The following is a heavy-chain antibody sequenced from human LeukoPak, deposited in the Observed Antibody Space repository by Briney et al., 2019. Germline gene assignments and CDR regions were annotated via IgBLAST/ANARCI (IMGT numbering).Heavy chain of an antibody. D-gene: IGHD2-21*01. CDR2: IYFSGST. J-gene: IGHJ6*03. Sequence: PSETLSLTCTVSGASISSSTYYWGWIRQPPGKGLEWIGSIYFSGSTYYNPSLKSRVTISVDTSKNQFSLKLSSVTAADTAVYYCARDGESDYYYMDVWGKGTTVTVSS. CDR3: ARDGESDYYYMDV. V-gene: IGHV4-39*07. CDR1: GASISSSTYY.